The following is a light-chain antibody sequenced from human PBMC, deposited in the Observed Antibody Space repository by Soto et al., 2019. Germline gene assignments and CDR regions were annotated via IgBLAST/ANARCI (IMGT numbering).Light chain of an antibody. CDR1: NIGSKG. CDR3: QVWDRSSDHVV. V-gene: IGLV3-21*02. J-gene: IGLJ2*01. Sequence: SYELTQPPSVSVAPGQTARITCGGNNIGSKGVHWYQQKPGQAPVLVLYDDNDRPSGIPERFSGSNSGNTATLTVSRGEAGDEADYYCQVWDRSSDHVVFGGGTKLTVL. CDR2: DDN.